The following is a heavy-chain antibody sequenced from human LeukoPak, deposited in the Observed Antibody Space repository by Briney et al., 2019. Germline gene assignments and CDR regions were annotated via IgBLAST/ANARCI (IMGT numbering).Heavy chain of an antibody. CDR3: ARFSGWFYNWFDP. Sequence: SETLSLTCAVYGGSFSGYYWSWIRQPPGKGLEWIGEINHSGSTNYNPSLKSRVTISVDTSKNQFSLKLSSVTAADTAVYYCARFSGWFYNWFDPWGQGTLVTVSS. CDR1: GGSFSGYY. D-gene: IGHD6-19*01. CDR2: INHSGST. V-gene: IGHV4-34*01. J-gene: IGHJ5*02.